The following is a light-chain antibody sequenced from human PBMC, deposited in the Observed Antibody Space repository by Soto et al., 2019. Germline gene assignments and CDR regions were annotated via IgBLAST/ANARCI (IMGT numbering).Light chain of an antibody. Sequence: EIVLTQSPATLSLSPGERATLSCRASQSVSSYLDWFQQKPGQATRLLIYDASNRATGIPARFSGSGSGTDFTLTSTSLDPEDIAIYYCHQRSAWPLTLGGGNKVEIK. J-gene: IGKJ4*01. CDR2: DAS. CDR3: HQRSAWPLT. CDR1: QSVSSY. V-gene: IGKV3-11*01.